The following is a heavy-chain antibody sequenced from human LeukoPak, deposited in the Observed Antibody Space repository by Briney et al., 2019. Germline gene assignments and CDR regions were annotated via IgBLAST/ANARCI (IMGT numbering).Heavy chain of an antibody. CDR2: IYYSGST. CDR1: GGSITYYY. CDR3: ARDFHLTGATSRWFDP. Sequence: SETLSLTCTVSGGSITYYYWNWIRQHPGKGLESIGYIYYSGSTYYNPSLRSRVTLSVDTSKNQFSLKLTSVTAADTAVYYCARDFHLTGATSRWFDPWGQGTLVTVSS. J-gene: IGHJ5*02. V-gene: IGHV4-59*06. D-gene: IGHD1-7*01.